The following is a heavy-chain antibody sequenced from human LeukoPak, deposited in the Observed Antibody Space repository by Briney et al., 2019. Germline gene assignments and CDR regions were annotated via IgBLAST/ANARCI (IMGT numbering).Heavy chain of an antibody. Sequence: PGGSLRLSCAASGFTFSSYSMNWVRQAPGKGLEWVAVISYDGSNKYYADSVKGRFTISRDNSKNTLFLQMNSLRVDDTAVYYCAKSKTGSVTTSFDYWGQGALVTVSS. CDR3: AKSKTGSVTTSFDY. CDR2: ISYDGSNK. V-gene: IGHV3-30*18. D-gene: IGHD1-1*01. CDR1: GFTFSSYS. J-gene: IGHJ4*02.